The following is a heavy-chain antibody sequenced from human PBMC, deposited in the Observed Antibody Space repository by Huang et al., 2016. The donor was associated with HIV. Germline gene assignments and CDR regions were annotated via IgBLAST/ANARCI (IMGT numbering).Heavy chain of an antibody. V-gene: IGHV3-30*18. J-gene: IGHJ4*02. CDR1: GFSFSTYG. CDR2: LSFNVRDG. D-gene: IGHD6-19*01. Sequence: QVQLVESGGGVVQPGGSLRLSCAASGFSFSTYGMHWVHQAPGKGPGWVGILSFNVRDGYYSDSVKGRFTMSRDNSKNTFDLQMNSLRTDDTAVYYCSKDPSVAGHHFDTWGQGTRVTVSS. CDR3: SKDPSVAGHHFDT.